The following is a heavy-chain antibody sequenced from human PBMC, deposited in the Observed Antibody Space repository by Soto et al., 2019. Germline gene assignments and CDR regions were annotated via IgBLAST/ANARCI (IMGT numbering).Heavy chain of an antibody. V-gene: IGHV3-21*01. CDR3: ARAAIGVAGPAEYFQH. Sequence: EVQLVESGGGLVKPGGSLRLSCGASGFTFSSYRLSWVRQAPGKGLEWVSSISSGDDIYYADSVKGRFTISRDNAKNSLYLQMNSLRAEDTAVYYCARAAIGVAGPAEYFQHWGQGTLVTVSS. J-gene: IGHJ1*01. CDR1: GFTFSSYR. CDR2: ISSGDDI. D-gene: IGHD6-19*01.